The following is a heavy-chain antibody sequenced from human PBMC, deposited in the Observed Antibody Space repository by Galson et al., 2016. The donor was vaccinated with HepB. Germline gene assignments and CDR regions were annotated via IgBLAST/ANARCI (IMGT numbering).Heavy chain of an antibody. CDR1: RYTFSNAW. CDR3: TTDPYSSSWYLGYFQH. D-gene: IGHD6-13*01. J-gene: IGHJ1*01. CDR2: IKSKTDGGTT. Sequence: SLRLSCAASRYTFSNAWMSWVRQTPGKGLEWVGRIKSKTDGGTTDYAAPVKGRFTISRDDSKNTLYLQMNSLKTEDTAVYYCTTDPYSSSWYLGYFQHWGQGTLVTVSS. V-gene: IGHV3-15*01.